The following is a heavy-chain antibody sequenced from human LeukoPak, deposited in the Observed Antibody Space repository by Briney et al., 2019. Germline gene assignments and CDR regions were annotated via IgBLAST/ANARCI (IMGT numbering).Heavy chain of an antibody. V-gene: IGHV5-51*01. D-gene: IGHD3-22*01. CDR3: ARLNLVVAIDY. J-gene: IGHJ4*02. CDR2: IYPGDSDT. CDR1: GYSFTNYW. Sequence: GESLKISCKGSGYSFTNYWIGWVRQMPGKRLEWMGIIYPGDSDTRYSPSFQGQVTISVDKSISTAYLQWSSLRASDTAMYYCARLNLVVAIDYWGQGTLVTVSS.